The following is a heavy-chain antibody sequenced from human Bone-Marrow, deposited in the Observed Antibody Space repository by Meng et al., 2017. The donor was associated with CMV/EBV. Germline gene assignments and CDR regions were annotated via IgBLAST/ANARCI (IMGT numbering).Heavy chain of an antibody. Sequence: GESLKISCAASGFTFTTHNMHWVRQAPGKGLQWVAVISYDGTYKYFAGSVKGRFTISRDDSKNKMYLQMNSLRTEDTAVYYCAREGQEGRMDVWGQGTTLSVSS. CDR2: ISYDGTYK. CDR3: AREGQEGRMDV. V-gene: IGHV3-30-3*01. CDR1: GFTFTTHN. J-gene: IGHJ6*02.